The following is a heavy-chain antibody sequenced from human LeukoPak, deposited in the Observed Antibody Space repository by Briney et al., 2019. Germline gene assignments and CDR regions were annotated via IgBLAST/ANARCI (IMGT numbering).Heavy chain of an antibody. V-gene: IGHV3-43*02. D-gene: IGHD6-19*01. CDR1: GFTFDDYA. CDR2: ISGDGGSI. J-gene: IGHJ4*02. CDR3: AKDIGYSSGWYTGNYFDY. Sequence: GGSLRLSCAASGFTFDDYAMHWVRQAPGKGLEWVSLISGDGGSIYYADSVKGRFTISRDNSKNSLYLQMNSLRTEDTALYYCAKDIGYSSGWYTGNYFDYWGQGTLVTVSS.